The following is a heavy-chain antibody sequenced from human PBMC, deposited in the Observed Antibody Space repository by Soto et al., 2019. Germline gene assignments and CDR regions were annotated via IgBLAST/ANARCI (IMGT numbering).Heavy chain of an antibody. Sequence: QVQLVQSGGEVKKPGASVKVSCKASGYTFTNYGISWVRQAPGQGLEWMGWINVYNGNTKDAQKVQGRVTMTTDTPTNTAYMELRSLRSDDTAVYYCARGVGSGSYYNQYNWFDPWGKGTLVTVSS. CDR2: INVYNGNT. J-gene: IGHJ5*02. CDR3: ARGVGSGSYYNQYNWFDP. D-gene: IGHD3-10*01. V-gene: IGHV1-18*01. CDR1: GYTFTNYG.